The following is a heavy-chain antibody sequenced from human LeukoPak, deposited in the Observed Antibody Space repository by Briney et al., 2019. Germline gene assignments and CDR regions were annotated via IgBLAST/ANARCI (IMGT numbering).Heavy chain of an antibody. CDR1: GYTFTGYY. V-gene: IGHV1-2*02. J-gene: IGHJ6*02. Sequence: GASVKVSCKASGYTFTGYYMHWVRQAPGQGLEWMGWINPNSGGTNYAQKFQGRVTMTRDTSISTAYMELSRLRSDDTAVYYCARPEPDRSSTSCYMDVWGQGTTVTVSS. CDR2: INPNSGGT. D-gene: IGHD2-2*01. CDR3: ARPEPDRSSTSCYMDV.